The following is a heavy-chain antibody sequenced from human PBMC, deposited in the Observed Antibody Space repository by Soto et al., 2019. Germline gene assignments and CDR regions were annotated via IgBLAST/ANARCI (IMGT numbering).Heavy chain of an antibody. J-gene: IGHJ4*02. CDR1: GFPFSNYW. CDR3: AAWPFSHWFDY. CDR2: IKYDSSEI. D-gene: IGHD1-1*01. Sequence: DVMLVESGGGLVQPGGSLRLSCAGSGFPFSNYWMGWVRQAPGKRPQWVGNIKYDSSEINFVDSDSVRGRFAISRDNAKQTLFLQLNRLTVEDTGVYYCAAWPFSHWFDYWGQGTLVTGSS. V-gene: IGHV3-7*05.